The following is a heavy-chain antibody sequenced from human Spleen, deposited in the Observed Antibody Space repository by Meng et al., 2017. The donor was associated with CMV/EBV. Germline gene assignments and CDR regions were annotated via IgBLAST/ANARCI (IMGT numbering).Heavy chain of an antibody. CDR1: GGSFSGYY. Sequence: GQLQQWGAGLLKPSETLSLTCAVYGGSFSGYYWSWIRQPPGKGLEWIGEINHSGSTNYNPSLKSRVTISVDTSKNQFSLKLSSVTAADTAVYYCARGGYCSSTSCYKWFDPWGQGTLVTVSS. D-gene: IGHD2-2*02. V-gene: IGHV4-34*01. CDR3: ARGGYCSSTSCYKWFDP. CDR2: INHSGST. J-gene: IGHJ5*02.